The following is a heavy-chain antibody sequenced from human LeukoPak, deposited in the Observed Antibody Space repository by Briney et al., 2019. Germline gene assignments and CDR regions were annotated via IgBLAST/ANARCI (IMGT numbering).Heavy chain of an antibody. CDR2: VFYTGTT. V-gene: IGHV4-59*01. Sequence: SETLSLTCTVSGDSISGYYWRWVRQTPGKGLEWGGHVFYTGTTKYHPSLKSRIAISVATSSNQFSLKLRSVTTADTAVYYCARGITVTTTSDHLDFWGQGILVTVPS. D-gene: IGHD4-17*01. CDR3: ARGITVTTTSDHLDF. CDR1: GDSISGYY. J-gene: IGHJ4*02.